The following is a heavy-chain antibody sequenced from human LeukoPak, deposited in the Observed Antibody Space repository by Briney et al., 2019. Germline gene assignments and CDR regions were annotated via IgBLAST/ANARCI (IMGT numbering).Heavy chain of an antibody. CDR2: IHSSGTT. J-gene: IGHJ4*02. Sequence: SETLSLTCTVSGGSISTYYWSWIRQPAGKGLEWIGRIHSSGTTHYNPSLRSRVTLSIDTSKNQFSLKLSSVSAADTAVYYCGRLNLPAVSGAFDYWGQGTLVTVSS. CDR3: GRLNLPAVSGAFDY. D-gene: IGHD2-2*01. V-gene: IGHV4-4*07. CDR1: GGSISTYY.